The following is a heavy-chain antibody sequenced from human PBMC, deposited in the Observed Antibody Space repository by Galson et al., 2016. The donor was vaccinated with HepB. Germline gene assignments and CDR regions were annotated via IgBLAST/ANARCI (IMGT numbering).Heavy chain of an antibody. Sequence: SLRLSCAASGFTFITFRNAWMIWVRQAPGKGLEWVGSIYSKADGGTIDYAAPVKGRFIISRDDSQNTLYLQMNSLRTEDTAIYYCTVGSYFYGSASMDPWGQGTLVTVSS. D-gene: IGHD3-10*01. CDR2: IYSKADGGTI. CDR3: TVGSYFYGSASMDP. CDR1: GFTFITFRNAW. J-gene: IGHJ5*02. V-gene: IGHV3-15*01.